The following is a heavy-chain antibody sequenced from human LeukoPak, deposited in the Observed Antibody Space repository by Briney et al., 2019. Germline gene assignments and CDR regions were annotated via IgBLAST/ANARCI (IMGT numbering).Heavy chain of an antibody. CDR3: ARQRADTTNWFDP. J-gene: IGHJ5*02. V-gene: IGHV4-31*03. D-gene: IGHD1-1*01. CDR2: IYYSGST. CDR1: GGSISSGGYY. Sequence: SETLSLTCTVSGGSISSGGYYWSWIRQHPGKGLEWIGYIYYSGSTYYNPSLKSRVTISVDTSKNQFSPKLSSVTAADTAVYYCARQRADTTNWFDPWGQGTLVTVSS.